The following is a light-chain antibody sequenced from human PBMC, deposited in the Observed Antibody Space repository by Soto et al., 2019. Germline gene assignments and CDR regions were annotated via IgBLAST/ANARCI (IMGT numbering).Light chain of an antibody. J-gene: IGKJ5*01. CDR1: QSVSSK. Sequence: EIVMTQSPATLSVSPGARATLSCRASQSVSSKLAWFQQKPGQAPSLLIYGASTRATGIPARFSGSGSATAFTLTISSLQSEDFAVYYCQQYNNWPPITFGQGTRLEIK. CDR3: QQYNNWPPIT. CDR2: GAS. V-gene: IGKV3D-15*01.